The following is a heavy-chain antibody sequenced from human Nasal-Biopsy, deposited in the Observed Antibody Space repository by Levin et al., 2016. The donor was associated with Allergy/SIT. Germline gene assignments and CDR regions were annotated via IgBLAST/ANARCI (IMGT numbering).Heavy chain of an antibody. D-gene: IGHD2/OR15-2a*01. J-gene: IGHJ6*02. CDR1: GYTFTKNW. CDR2: VDPSDGFA. V-gene: IGHV5-10-1*01. CDR3: ARLTGSGTASYYFYAMDV. Sequence: GESLKISCKASGYTFTKNWISWVRQMPGKGLEWMGRVDPSDGFAKYSPSFQGHVTISADKSTRTAYVQWSSLEASDSAMYYCARLTGSGTASYYFYAMDVWGQGTTVTVSS.